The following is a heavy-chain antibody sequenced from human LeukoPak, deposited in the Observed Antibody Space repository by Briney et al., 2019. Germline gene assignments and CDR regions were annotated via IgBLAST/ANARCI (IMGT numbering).Heavy chain of an antibody. J-gene: IGHJ6*02. CDR2: INK. Sequence: GGSLRLSCAASGFTFSSYAMHWVRQAPGKGLEWVAVINKYYADSVKGRFTISRDNAKNSLYLQMNSLRAEDTAVYYCARDLSSPVWGQGTTVTVSS. CDR1: GFTFSSYA. D-gene: IGHD6-13*01. CDR3: ARDLSSPV. V-gene: IGHV3-30-3*01.